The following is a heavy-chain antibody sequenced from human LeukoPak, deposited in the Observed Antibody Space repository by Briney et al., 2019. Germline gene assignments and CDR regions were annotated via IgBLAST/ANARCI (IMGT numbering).Heavy chain of an antibody. CDR1: GYTFKSHG. Sequence: GASVKVSCKASGYTFKSHGISWVRQAPGQGLEWMGWISVYNGNTNYAQKFQGRVTMTTDTSTSTAYMELRSLRSDDTAVYYCARDKGYCSGGSCYYWFDPWGQGTLVTASS. D-gene: IGHD2-15*01. V-gene: IGHV1-18*04. J-gene: IGHJ5*02. CDR3: ARDKGYCSGGSCYYWFDP. CDR2: ISVYNGNT.